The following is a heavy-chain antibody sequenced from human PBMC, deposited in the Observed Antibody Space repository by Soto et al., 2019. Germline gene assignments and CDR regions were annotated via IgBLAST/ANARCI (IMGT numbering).Heavy chain of an antibody. CDR3: ARGGDYGYSSSSGSFDC. CDR2: MNPNRGNT. J-gene: IGHJ4*02. Sequence: QVQLVQSGAEVKKPGASVKVSCKAPGYTFTSYDINWVRQATGQGLEWMGWMNPNRGNTGYAQKFQGRVTMTRNTSIGTAYMELSSLRSEDTAVYYCARGGDYGYSSSSGSFDCWGQGTLVTVSS. CDR1: GYTFTSYD. D-gene: IGHD6-6*01. V-gene: IGHV1-8*01.